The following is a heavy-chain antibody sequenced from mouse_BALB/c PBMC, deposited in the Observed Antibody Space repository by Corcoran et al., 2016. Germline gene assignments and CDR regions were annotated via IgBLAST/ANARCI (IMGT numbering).Heavy chain of an antibody. V-gene: IGHV9-3-1*01. Sequence: QIQLVQSGPELKKPGETVKISCKASGYTFTNYGMNWVKQAPGKGLKWMGWINTYTGEPTYADDFKGRFAFSLETSASTAYLQINNIKNEDTATYCCARADMSTNFDYWGQGATLTVSS. CDR1: GYTFTNYG. J-gene: IGHJ2*01. CDR2: INTYTGEP. D-gene: IGHD2-13*01. CDR3: ARADMSTNFDY.